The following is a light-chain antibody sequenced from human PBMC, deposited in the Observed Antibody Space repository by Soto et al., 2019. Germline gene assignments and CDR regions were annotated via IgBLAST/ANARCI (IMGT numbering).Light chain of an antibody. Sequence: QSVLTQPPSASGTPGQRVTISCSGSSSNIGANPINWYQQLPGTAPKLLIYNNDQRPSGVPDRFSASKSGTSASLAISGLQSEDEADYYCEAWDDSLYGAVLGGGTKVTVI. V-gene: IGLV1-44*01. CDR2: NND. CDR1: SSNIGANP. CDR3: EAWDDSLYGAV. J-gene: IGLJ2*01.